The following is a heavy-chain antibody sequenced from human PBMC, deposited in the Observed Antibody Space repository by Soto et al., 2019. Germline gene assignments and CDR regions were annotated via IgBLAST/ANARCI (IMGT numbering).Heavy chain of an antibody. D-gene: IGHD3-10*01. CDR3: ARRYGWLYFDY. V-gene: IGHV4-39*01. J-gene: IGHJ4*02. CDR2: IFYSGST. CDR1: DDSIISSNYF. Sequence: SETLSLTCSVSDDSIISSNYFWGWIRQPPGKGLEWIGTIFYSGSTYYNPSLKSRVTISVDTSKNQFSLKLTSVTAADTALYYCARRYGWLYFDYWGQGSLVTVSS.